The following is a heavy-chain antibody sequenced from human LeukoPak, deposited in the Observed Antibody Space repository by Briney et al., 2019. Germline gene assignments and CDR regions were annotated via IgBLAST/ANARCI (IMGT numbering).Heavy chain of an antibody. CDR1: GFSVSGQW. J-gene: IGHJ4*02. CDR2: IKGDGSQK. CDR3: AKWGSSWYYFDY. Sequence: GGSLRLSCVAAGFSVSGQWMSWVRQAPGKGLEWVATIKGDGSQKFYVDSVKGRFTISRDDADNSLQLQMNSLRDEDTAVYYCAKWGSSWYYFDYWGQGTLVTVSS. V-gene: IGHV3-7*01. D-gene: IGHD6-13*01.